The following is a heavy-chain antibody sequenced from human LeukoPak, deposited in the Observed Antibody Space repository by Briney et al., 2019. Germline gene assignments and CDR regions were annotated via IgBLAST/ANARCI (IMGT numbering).Heavy chain of an antibody. Sequence: SETLSLTCTVSGGSISSYYWSWIRQPPGKGLEWIGYIYYSGSTNYNPSLKSRVTISVDTSKNQFSLKLSSVTAADTAVYYCAGHCRAAAGPEQCDYWGQGTLVTVSS. CDR2: IYYSGST. CDR1: GGSISSYY. V-gene: IGHV4-59*01. CDR3: AGHCRAAAGPEQCDY. J-gene: IGHJ4*02. D-gene: IGHD6-13*01.